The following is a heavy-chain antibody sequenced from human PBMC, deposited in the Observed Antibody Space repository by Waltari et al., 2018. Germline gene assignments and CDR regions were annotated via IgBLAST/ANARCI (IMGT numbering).Heavy chain of an antibody. CDR3: ARAISSDSVYFDS. D-gene: IGHD3-16*01. Sequence: QVQLVQSGAEVRMPGASVRVSCKASGYSFTSFNIHWVRQAPGQGREWMGILNPSDGGKNLAQKLQGRVTLTRDTSTTTAYMELRRLRSEDTAVYYCARAISSDSVYFDSWGQGSLVTVSS. J-gene: IGHJ4*02. CDR1: GYSFTSFN. CDR2: LNPSDGGK. V-gene: IGHV1-46*01.